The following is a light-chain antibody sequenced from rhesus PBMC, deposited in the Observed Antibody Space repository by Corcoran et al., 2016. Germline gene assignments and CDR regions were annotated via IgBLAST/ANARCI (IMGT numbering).Light chain of an antibody. CDR1: QGISTW. CDR2: KAS. V-gene: IGKV1S6*01. Sequence: DIQMTQSPSSLSASVGDKVTITCRASQGISTWLAWYQQQPGKALQLLIYKASSLQSGVPSRFSGIGSGTEFTLTISSLQPEEFATYYCQQHNSYPWTFGQGTKVEIK. CDR3: QQHNSYPWT. J-gene: IGKJ1*01.